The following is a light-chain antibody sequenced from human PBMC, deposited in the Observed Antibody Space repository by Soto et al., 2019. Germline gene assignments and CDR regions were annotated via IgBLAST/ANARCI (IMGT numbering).Light chain of an antibody. CDR3: CSYAGSSTWV. J-gene: IGLJ2*01. CDR1: SSDVGSYNL. CDR2: EGS. Sequence: QSVLTQPASVSGSPGQSITISCTGTSSDVGSYNLVSWYQQHPGKAPKLMIYEGSKRPSGVSKRFSGSKSGNTASLTISGLQAEDEADYYCCSYAGSSTWVFGGGTKLHVL. V-gene: IGLV2-23*01.